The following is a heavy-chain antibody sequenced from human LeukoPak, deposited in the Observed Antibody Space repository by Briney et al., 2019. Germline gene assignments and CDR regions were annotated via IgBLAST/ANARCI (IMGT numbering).Heavy chain of an antibody. D-gene: IGHD6-13*01. J-gene: IGHJ4*02. CDR2: ISSSGSTI. V-gene: IGHV3-48*03. CDR1: GFTFSSYE. CDR3: ARTGRDTSWYIDES. Sequence: GGSLRLSCAASGFTFSSYEMNWVRQAPGKGLEWVSYISSSGSTIYYADSVKGRFTIFRDNAKNSLYLQMNSLRAEDAALYYCARTGRDTSWYIDESWGQGTLVTVSS.